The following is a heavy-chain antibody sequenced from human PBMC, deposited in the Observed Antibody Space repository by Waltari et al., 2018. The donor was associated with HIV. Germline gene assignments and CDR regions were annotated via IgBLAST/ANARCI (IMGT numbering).Heavy chain of an antibody. CDR2: TSAYNGNT. CDR1: GYTFTSYG. V-gene: IGHV1-18*01. J-gene: IGHJ6*02. Sequence: QVQLVQSGAEVKKPGASVKVSCKASGYTFTSYGISWVRQAPGQGLEWMGWTSAYNGNTNYAQKLQGRVTMTTDTSTSTAYMELRSLRSDDTAVYYCARDPATVTTGGLYYYYYYGMDVWGQGTTVTVSS. CDR3: ARDPATVTTGGLYYYYYYGMDV. D-gene: IGHD4-4*01.